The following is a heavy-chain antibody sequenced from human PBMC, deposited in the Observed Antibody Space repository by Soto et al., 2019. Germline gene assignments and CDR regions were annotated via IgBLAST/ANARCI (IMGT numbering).Heavy chain of an antibody. J-gene: IGHJ3*02. V-gene: IGHV1-2*02. CDR1: GYTFTKFH. CDR2: INPNSGGT. D-gene: IGHD3-3*01. Sequence: ASVKVSCKASGYTFTKFHIHWVRQAPGQGLEWMGRINPNSGGTRYAQKFQGRVTMTSDTSISTAYMELSRLRSDDTAVYYCARATQNYDFWSGYYHDAFDIWGQGTMVTVSS. CDR3: ARATQNYDFWSGYYHDAFDI.